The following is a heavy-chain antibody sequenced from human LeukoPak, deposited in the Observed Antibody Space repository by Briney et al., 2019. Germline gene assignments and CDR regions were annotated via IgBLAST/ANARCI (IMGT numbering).Heavy chain of an antibody. V-gene: IGHV1-2*02. CDR2: INPNSGGA. J-gene: IGHJ4*02. D-gene: IGHD6-13*01. CDR1: GYTFTGYY. Sequence: ASVTVSCKASGYTFTGYYIHWVRQAPGQGLEWMGWINPNSGGANFAQKFQGRVTMTRETSISTAYMELSRLRSDDTAVYYCARAEYSSNWYEPAGSYFDYWGQGTLVTVSS. CDR3: ARAEYSSNWYEPAGSYFDY.